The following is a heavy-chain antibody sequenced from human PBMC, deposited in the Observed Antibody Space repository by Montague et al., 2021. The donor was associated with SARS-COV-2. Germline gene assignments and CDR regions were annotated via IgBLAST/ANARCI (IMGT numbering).Heavy chain of an antibody. Sequence: SETLSLTCTVSGGSISRYFLNWIRQPPGKRPEWIGYVHNSGNTNYKHSLKSRVTISVDTSKNQFSLRLNSVTAADTAIYYCAYTASRDGYNWPLALDCWGQGNTVTVS. V-gene: IGHV4-59*01. CDR1: GGSISRYF. D-gene: IGHD5-24*01. CDR3: AYTASRDGYNWPLALDC. CDR2: VHNSGNT. J-gene: IGHJ6*02.